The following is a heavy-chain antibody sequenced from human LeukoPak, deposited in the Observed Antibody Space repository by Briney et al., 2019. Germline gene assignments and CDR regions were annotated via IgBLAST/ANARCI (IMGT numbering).Heavy chain of an antibody. CDR3: ARIYYDSSGYSIAHRYYYMDV. D-gene: IGHD3-22*01. Sequence: SETLSLTCTVSGGSISSYYWSWIRQPPGKGLEWIGYIYYSGSTNYNPSLKSRVTISVDTSKNQFSLKLSSVTAADTAVYYCARIYYDSSGYSIAHRYYYMDVWGSGTTVIVSS. V-gene: IGHV4-59*12. J-gene: IGHJ6*03. CDR1: GGSISSYY. CDR2: IYYSGST.